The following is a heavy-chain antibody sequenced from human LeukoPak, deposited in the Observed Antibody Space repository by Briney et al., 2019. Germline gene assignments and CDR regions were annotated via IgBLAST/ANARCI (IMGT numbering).Heavy chain of an antibody. Sequence: GGSLRLSCAASGFTFDDYAMSWVRQAPGKGLEWVSGINWNGGGTGYADSVKGRFTISRDNAKNSLYLQMNSLRAEDTALYYCASPYCSSTSCPPGYWGQGTLVTVSS. J-gene: IGHJ4*02. CDR1: GFTFDDYA. CDR3: ASPYCSSTSCPPGY. V-gene: IGHV3-20*04. CDR2: INWNGGGT. D-gene: IGHD2-2*01.